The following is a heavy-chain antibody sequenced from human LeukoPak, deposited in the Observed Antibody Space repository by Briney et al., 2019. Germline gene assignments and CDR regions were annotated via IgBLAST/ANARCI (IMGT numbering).Heavy chain of an antibody. J-gene: IGHJ3*02. CDR3: ARDMRAHAFDI. CDR2: INPNSGGT. V-gene: IGHV1-2*06. Sequence: GASVKVSCKASGYTFTGYYMHWVRQAPGQGLEWMGRINPNSGGTNYAQKFQGRVTMTRDTSISTAYMELNRLRSDDTALYYCARDMRAHAFDIWGQGTLVTVSS. CDR1: GYTFTGYY. D-gene: IGHD2-2*01.